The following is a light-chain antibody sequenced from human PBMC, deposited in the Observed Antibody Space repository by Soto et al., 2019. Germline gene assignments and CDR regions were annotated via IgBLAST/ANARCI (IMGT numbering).Light chain of an antibody. CDR1: QTISSW. Sequence: DIHMTQSPSTLSVSVGDRCTITCRASQTISSWLAWYQQKPGKAPKLLIYKASTLKSGVPSRFSGSGSGTEFTLTISSLQPDDFATYYCQHYNSYSEAFGQGTKV. V-gene: IGKV1-5*03. J-gene: IGKJ1*01. CDR2: KAS. CDR3: QHYNSYSEA.